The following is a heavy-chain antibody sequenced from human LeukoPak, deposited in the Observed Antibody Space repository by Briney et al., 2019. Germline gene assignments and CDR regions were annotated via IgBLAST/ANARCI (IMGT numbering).Heavy chain of an antibody. Sequence: PGGSLRLSCAASRLTFSNYAMSWVRQAPGKGLEWVSALSGSGGSTYYADSVKGRFTISRDNSKNTLYLQMNSLRAEDTAVYYCAKGRFEYYYYYGMDVWGQGTTVTVSS. V-gene: IGHV3-23*01. J-gene: IGHJ6*02. CDR3: AKGRFEYYYYYGMDV. CDR1: RLTFSNYA. CDR2: LSGSGGST. D-gene: IGHD3-3*01.